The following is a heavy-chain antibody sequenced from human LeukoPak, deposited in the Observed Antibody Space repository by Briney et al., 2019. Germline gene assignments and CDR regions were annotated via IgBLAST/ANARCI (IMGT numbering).Heavy chain of an antibody. J-gene: IGHJ4*02. D-gene: IGHD3-22*01. Sequence: SETLSLTCTVSGGSISSYYWSWIRQPPGKGLEWIGYIYYSGSTNYNPSLKSRVTIPVDTSKNQFSLKLSSVTAADTAVYYCARNAYYYDSSGYLYYFDYWGQGTLVTVSS. CDR1: GGSISSYY. CDR3: ARNAYYYDSSGYLYYFDY. CDR2: IYYSGST. V-gene: IGHV4-59*08.